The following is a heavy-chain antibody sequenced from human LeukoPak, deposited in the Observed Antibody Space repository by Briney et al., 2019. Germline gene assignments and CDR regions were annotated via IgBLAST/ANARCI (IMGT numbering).Heavy chain of an antibody. CDR1: GGSFSGYY. D-gene: IGHD3-22*01. V-gene: IGHV4-34*01. CDR2: INHSGST. CDR3: ARGLSTPRYHYDSSGYYRTYYYYYMDV. Sequence: PSETLSLTCAVYGGSFSGYYWSWIRQPPGKGLEWIGEINHSGSTNYNPSLKSRVTISVDTSKNQFSLKLSSVTAADTAVYYCARGLSTPRYHYDSSGYYRTYYYYYMDVWGKGTTVTVSS. J-gene: IGHJ6*03.